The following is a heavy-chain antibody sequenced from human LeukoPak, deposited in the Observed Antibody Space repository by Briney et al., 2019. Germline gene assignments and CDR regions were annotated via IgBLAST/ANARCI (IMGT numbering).Heavy chain of an antibody. J-gene: IGHJ4*02. CDR3: ATHYDSSGYYYDY. D-gene: IGHD3-22*01. CDR2: MNPRNGNT. Sequence: ASVKVSCKASGFTFTNYDINWVRQATGQGLEWIGWMNPRNGNTGYAQKFQGRVTMTRDTSISTAYMELRSLRSEDTAVYYCATHYDSSGYYYDYWGQGTLVTVSS. CDR1: GFTFTNYD. V-gene: IGHV1-8*01.